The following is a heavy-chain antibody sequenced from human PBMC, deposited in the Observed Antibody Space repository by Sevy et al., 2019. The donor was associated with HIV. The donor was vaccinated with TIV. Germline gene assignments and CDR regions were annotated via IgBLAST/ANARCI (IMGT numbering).Heavy chain of an antibody. D-gene: IGHD3-3*02. V-gene: IGHV4-59*12. J-gene: IGHJ5*02. CDR2: VFHSGDS. Sequence: SETLSLSCSVSGASITDYYWSWIRQPPGKGLEWIGYVFHSGDSNYNPSLKSRVAMSVDTSKNQFSLRLASVGAADTAVYYCARDHLSQGLDPWGQGILVTVSS. CDR3: ARDHLSQGLDP. CDR1: GASITDYY.